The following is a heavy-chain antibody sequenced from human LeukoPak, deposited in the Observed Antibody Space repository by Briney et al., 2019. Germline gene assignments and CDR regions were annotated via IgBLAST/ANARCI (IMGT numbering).Heavy chain of an antibody. CDR3: ARGPTTWYSSGWYVRY. V-gene: IGHV4-34*01. J-gene: IGHJ4*02. Sequence: SETLSLTCAVYGGSFRGYYWSWIRQPPGKGLDWIGEINHGGSTNYNPSRKSRVTISVDTSKNHFSLKLSSVTAADTAVYYCARGPTTWYSSGWYVRYWGQGTLVTVSS. CDR1: GGSFRGYY. CDR2: INHGGST. D-gene: IGHD6-19*01.